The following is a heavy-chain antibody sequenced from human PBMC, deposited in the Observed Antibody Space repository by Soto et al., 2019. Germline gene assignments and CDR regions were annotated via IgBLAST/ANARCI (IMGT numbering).Heavy chain of an antibody. CDR1: GGSISSGDYY. J-gene: IGHJ5*02. Sequence: SETLSLTCTVSGGSISSGDYYWSWIRQPPGKGLEWIGYIYYSGSTYYNPSLKSRVTISVDTSRNQFSLKLSSVTAADTAVYYCASQTYYYDSSGPQGGWFDPWGQGXLVTVYS. CDR3: ASQTYYYDSSGPQGGWFDP. V-gene: IGHV4-30-4*01. D-gene: IGHD3-22*01. CDR2: IYYSGST.